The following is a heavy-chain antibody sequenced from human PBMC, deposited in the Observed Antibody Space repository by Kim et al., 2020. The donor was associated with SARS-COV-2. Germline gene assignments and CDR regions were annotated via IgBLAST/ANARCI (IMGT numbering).Heavy chain of an antibody. J-gene: IGHJ5*02. Sequence: SETLSLTCAVYGGSFSGYYWTWIRQPPGKGLEWIGEINHSGSTNYNPSLKSRVTISVDTSKNQFSLKLSSVTAADTAVYYCARGSRHRGIAVVTAAPHWFDPWGQGTLVTVSS. CDR1: GGSFSGYY. CDR2: INHSGST. D-gene: IGHD2-2*01. CDR3: ARGSRHRGIAVVTAAPHWFDP. V-gene: IGHV4-34*01.